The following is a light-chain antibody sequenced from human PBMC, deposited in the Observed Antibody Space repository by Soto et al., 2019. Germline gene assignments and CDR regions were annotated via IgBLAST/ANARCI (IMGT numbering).Light chain of an antibody. J-gene: IGKJ1*01. V-gene: IGKV2-28*01. CDR2: LGS. CDR1: QSLLHSSGYNY. CDR3: MQALQTPWT. Sequence: DLMMTQSPLSLPVTPGEPASISCRSSQSLLHSSGYNYLDWYLQKPGQSPQLLIYLGSNRASGVPDRFSGSGSGTDFTLKISRVEAEDVGVYYCMQALQTPWTFGQGTKVEIK.